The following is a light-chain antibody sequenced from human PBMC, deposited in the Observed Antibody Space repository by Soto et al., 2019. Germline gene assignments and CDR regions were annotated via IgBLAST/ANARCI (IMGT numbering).Light chain of an antibody. V-gene: IGLV2-14*01. CDR1: SSDVGGYNY. CDR2: DVS. J-gene: IGLJ1*01. Sequence: QSALTQPASVSGSPGQSITISCTGTSSDVGGYNYVSWYQQHPGKAPKLMIYDVSNRPSVVSNRFSGSKSGNTAPLTISGLRAEDEANYSSGSYTSTSTLYVSGPGTKVPVL. CDR3: GSYTSTSTLYV.